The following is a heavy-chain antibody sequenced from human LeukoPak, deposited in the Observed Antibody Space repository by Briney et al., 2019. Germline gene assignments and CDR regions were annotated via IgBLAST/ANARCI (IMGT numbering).Heavy chain of an antibody. CDR3: VRLSGRGYDAFDI. CDR2: ISAFNGNT. D-gene: IGHD1-1*01. J-gene: IGHJ3*02. V-gene: IGHV1-18*01. CDR1: GYSFSTFA. Sequence: ASVKVSCKASGYSFSTFAITWVRQAPGQGLEWMGWISAFNGNTNYARKVMARVTMTTDTSTDTAYLELRSLRSDDTAVYYCVRLSGRGYDAFDIWGQGTMVTVSS.